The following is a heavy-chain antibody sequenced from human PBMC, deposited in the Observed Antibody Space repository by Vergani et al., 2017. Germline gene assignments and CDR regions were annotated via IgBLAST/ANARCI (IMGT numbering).Heavy chain of an antibody. V-gene: IGHV4-34*01. CDR1: GGSFSGYY. CDR3: ARGYLLLWFGA. D-gene: IGHD3-10*01. CDR2: INHSGST. J-gene: IGHJ5*02. Sequence: QVQLQQWGAGLLKPSETLSLTCAVYGGSFSGYYWSWIRQPPGKGLEWIGEINHSGSTNYNPSLKRRVTISVDTSKNQFSLKLSSVTAADTAVYYCARGYLLLWFGAWGRGTLVTVSS.